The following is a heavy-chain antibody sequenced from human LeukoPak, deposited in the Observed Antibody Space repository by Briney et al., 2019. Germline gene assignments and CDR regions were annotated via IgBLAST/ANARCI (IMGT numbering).Heavy chain of an antibody. CDR2: ISSSSSYI. D-gene: IGHD2-15*01. J-gene: IGHJ6*03. CDR1: GFTFSSYS. Sequence: GGSLRLSCAASGFTFSSYSMNWVRQAPGKGLEWVSSISSSSSYIYYADSVKGRFTISRDNAKNSLYLQMNSLRAEDTAVYYCARGPGVAATEADYYYYYYMDVWGKGTTVTVSS. CDR3: ARGPGVAATEADYYYYYYMDV. V-gene: IGHV3-21*01.